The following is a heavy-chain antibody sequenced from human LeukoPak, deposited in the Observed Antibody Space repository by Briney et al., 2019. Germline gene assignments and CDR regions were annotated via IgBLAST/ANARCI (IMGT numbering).Heavy chain of an antibody. Sequence: SETLSLTCTVSGGSISSGSFYWGWIRQPPKRGLEWVGSIRYSGTYYSNPSPKSRVTISVDTSKSQFSLKLSSVTAADTALYYCARHYYDSSPEDWFDPWGLGTLVTVSS. CDR3: ARHYYDSSPEDWFDP. J-gene: IGHJ5*02. D-gene: IGHD3-22*01. CDR1: GGSISSGSFY. CDR2: IRYSGTY. V-gene: IGHV4-39*01.